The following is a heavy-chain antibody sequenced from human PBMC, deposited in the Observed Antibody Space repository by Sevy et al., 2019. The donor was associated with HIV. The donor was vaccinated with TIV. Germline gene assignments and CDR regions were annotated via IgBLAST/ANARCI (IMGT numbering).Heavy chain of an antibody. CDR3: AGENACGRGYS. V-gene: IGHV4-59*08. Sequence: SETLSLTCTVSGGSITSLYWNWIRQPPGKGLEWIANIYYNGHINYNPSLKSRVTLSLDASKNQLSLGLSSVTAADTAMYYCAGENACGRGYSWGQGTLVTVSS. CDR2: IYYNGHI. CDR1: GGSITSLY. D-gene: IGHD2-21*01. J-gene: IGHJ4*02.